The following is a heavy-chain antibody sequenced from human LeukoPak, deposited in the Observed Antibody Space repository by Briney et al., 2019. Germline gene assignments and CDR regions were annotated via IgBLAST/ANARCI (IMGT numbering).Heavy chain of an antibody. V-gene: IGHV3-7*01. D-gene: IGHD2-15*01. J-gene: IGHJ6*02. Sequence: GGSLRLSCAASGFTFSNAWMSWVRQAPGKGLEWVANIKQDGSEKYYVDSVKGRFTISRDNAKNSLYLQMNSLRAEDTAVYYCASGEYCSGGSCYPLSHYGMDVWGQGTTVTVSS. CDR1: GFTFSNAW. CDR2: IKQDGSEK. CDR3: ASGEYCSGGSCYPLSHYGMDV.